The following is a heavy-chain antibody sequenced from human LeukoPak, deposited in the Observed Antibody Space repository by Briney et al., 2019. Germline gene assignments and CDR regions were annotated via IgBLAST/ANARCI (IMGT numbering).Heavy chain of an antibody. CDR3: AKSLIAVAGLGAFDY. J-gene: IGHJ4*02. Sequence: GGSLRLSCAASGFTFSNYAMNWVRQAPGKGLEWVSAITGSGDSTYYADSVKGRFTVSRDNSKNTLYLQMNSLRAEDTALYYCAKSLIAVAGLGAFDYWGQGTLVTVSS. D-gene: IGHD6-19*01. CDR2: ITGSGDST. CDR1: GFTFSNYA. V-gene: IGHV3-23*01.